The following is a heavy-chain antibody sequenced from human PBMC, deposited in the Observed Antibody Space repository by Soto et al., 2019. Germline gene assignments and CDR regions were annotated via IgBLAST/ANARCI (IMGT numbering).Heavy chain of an antibody. V-gene: IGHV3-21*01. Sequence: PGGSLRLSCAASGFTFSSYSMNWVRQAPGKGLEWVSSISSSSSYIYYADSVKGRFTISRDNAKNSLYLQMNSLRAEDTAVYYCAAGRVYSSGWYVRGPYFDYWGQGTLVTV. CDR1: GFTFSSYS. CDR3: AAGRVYSSGWYVRGPYFDY. J-gene: IGHJ4*02. D-gene: IGHD6-19*01. CDR2: ISSSSSYI.